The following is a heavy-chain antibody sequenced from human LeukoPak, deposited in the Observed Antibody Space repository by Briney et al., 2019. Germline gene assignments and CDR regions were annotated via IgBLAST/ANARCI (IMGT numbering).Heavy chain of an antibody. CDR1: GFTFEDYA. Sequence: PGRSLRLSCAASGFTFEDYAMNWVRQAARKGLEWVSGISWNSGRIGYADSVKGRFTISRDNAKNSLYLQMDSLRPGDTALYYCAKVSGSGSLWGQGTLVTVSS. J-gene: IGHJ4*02. D-gene: IGHD3-10*01. CDR3: AKVSGSGSL. CDR2: ISWNSGRI. V-gene: IGHV3-9*01.